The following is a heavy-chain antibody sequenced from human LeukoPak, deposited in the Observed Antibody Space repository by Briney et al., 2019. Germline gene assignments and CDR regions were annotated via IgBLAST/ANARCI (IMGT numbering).Heavy chain of an antibody. J-gene: IGHJ4*02. CDR3: ARASYYYDSSGSYYFDY. D-gene: IGHD3-22*01. V-gene: IGHV3-33*01. CDR1: GFTFSSYG. Sequence: GGSLRLSCAASGFTFSSYGMHWVRQAPGKGLEWVAVIWYGGSNKYYADSVKGRFTISRDNSKNTLYLQMNSLRAEDTAVYYCARASYYYDSSGSYYFDYWGQGTLVTVSS. CDR2: IWYGGSNK.